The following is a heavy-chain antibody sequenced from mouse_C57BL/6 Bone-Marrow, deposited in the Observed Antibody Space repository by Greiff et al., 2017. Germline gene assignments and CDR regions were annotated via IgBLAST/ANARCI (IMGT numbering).Heavy chain of an antibody. CDR3: ARSDRRGYFDV. Sequence: QVQLQQSGAELVRPGTSVKMSCKASGYTFTNFWIGWAKQRPGHGLEWIGDLYPGGGYTNYNEKFKGKATLTADKSSSTAYMQFSSLTSEDSAIYYCARSDRRGYFDVWGTGTTVTVSS. CDR2: LYPGGGYT. J-gene: IGHJ1*03. CDR1: GYTFTNFW. V-gene: IGHV1-63*01.